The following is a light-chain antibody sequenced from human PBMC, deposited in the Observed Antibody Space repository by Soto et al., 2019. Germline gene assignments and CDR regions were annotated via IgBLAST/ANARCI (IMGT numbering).Light chain of an antibody. V-gene: IGLV2-8*01. CDR2: EVS. CDR1: SSDVGGYNY. CDR3: SSYAGSKNLRV. J-gene: IGLJ3*02. Sequence: QSALTQPPSASGSPGQSVTISCTGTSSDVGGYNYVSWYQQHPGKAPKLMIYEVSKRPSGVPDRFSGSKSGNTASLTVSGLQAEDEGDYDSSSYAGSKNLRVFGGGTKLTVL.